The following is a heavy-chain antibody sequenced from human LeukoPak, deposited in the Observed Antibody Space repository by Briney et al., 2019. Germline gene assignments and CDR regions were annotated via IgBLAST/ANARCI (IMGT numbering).Heavy chain of an antibody. V-gene: IGHV1-69*04. CDR1: GGTFSSYA. CDR2: IIPILGIA. J-gene: IGHJ4*02. CDR3: AREIAAQAPFDY. Sequence: ASVKVSCKASGGTFSSYAISWVRQAPGQGLEWMGRIIPILGIANYAQKFQGRVTITADKSTSTAYMELSSLRSEDTAVYYCAREIAAQAPFDYWGQGTLVTVSS. D-gene: IGHD6-6*01.